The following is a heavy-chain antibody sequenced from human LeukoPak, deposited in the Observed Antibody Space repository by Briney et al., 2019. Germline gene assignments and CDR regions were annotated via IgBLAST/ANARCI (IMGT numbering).Heavy chain of an antibody. CDR2: INPSGGST. Sequence: ASVKVSCKASGYTFTSYYMHWVRQAPGQGLEWMGIINPSGGSTSYAQKFQGRVTMTRGMSTSTVYMELSSLRSEDTAVYYCASGSGGSGSYGNDAFDIWGQGTMVTVSS. CDR1: GYTFTSYY. J-gene: IGHJ3*02. CDR3: ASGSGGSGSYGNDAFDI. V-gene: IGHV1-46*01. D-gene: IGHD3-10*01.